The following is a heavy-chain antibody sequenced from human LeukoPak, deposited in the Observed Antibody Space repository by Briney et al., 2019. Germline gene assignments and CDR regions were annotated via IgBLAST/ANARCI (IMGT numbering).Heavy chain of an antibody. V-gene: IGHV3-23*01. Sequence: PGGSLRLSCAASGFTFSSYAMSWVRQAPGKGLEWVSTFSGSGGSTYYADSVKGRFTISRDNSKNTLYLQMNSLRAEDTAVYYCAKDNEYYDSSGSYYFDYWGQGTLVTVSS. D-gene: IGHD3-22*01. CDR1: GFTFSSYA. J-gene: IGHJ4*02. CDR2: FSGSGGST. CDR3: AKDNEYYDSSGSYYFDY.